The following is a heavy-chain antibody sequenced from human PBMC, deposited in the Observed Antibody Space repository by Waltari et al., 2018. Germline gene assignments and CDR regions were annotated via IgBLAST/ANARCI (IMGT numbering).Heavy chain of an antibody. CDR2: IMTDGREE. J-gene: IGHJ3*02. CDR3: VRDQWFAFDI. CDR1: GLTLRNYW. V-gene: IGHV3-7*01. Sequence: EVQLVESGGGLVQRGGSLRLSCAASGLTLRNYWMSWVRQAPGKGPEWVANIMTDGREEYYVDSVRGRFTISRDNAKNSLYLQMNSLRPEDTAVYYCVRDQWFAFDIWGQGTMVTVSS. D-gene: IGHD3-22*01.